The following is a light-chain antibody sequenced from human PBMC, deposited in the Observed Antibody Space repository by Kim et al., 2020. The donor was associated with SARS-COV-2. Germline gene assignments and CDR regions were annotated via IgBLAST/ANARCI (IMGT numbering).Light chain of an antibody. V-gene: IGLV2-14*01. CDR3: SSYTSSSTLV. Sequence: QSCAISCTGTSSDVGGYNYVSWYQQHPGKAPNLMIYEVSNRPSGVSNRFSGSKSGNTASLTISGLQAEDEADYYCSSYTSSSTLVFGGGTKLTVL. CDR1: SSDVGGYNY. J-gene: IGLJ3*02. CDR2: EVS.